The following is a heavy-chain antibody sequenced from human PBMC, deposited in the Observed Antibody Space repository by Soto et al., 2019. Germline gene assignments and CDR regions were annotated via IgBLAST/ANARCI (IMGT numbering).Heavy chain of an antibody. CDR1: GFTFSTYW. CDR2: INSDGSST. CDR3: AVIPRPGDGFDI. J-gene: IGHJ3*02. D-gene: IGHD3-22*01. Sequence: GGSLRLSCAASGFTFSTYWMHWVRQAPGKGLVWVSRINSDGSSTSYADSVKGPFTISRDNATNTLYLQMNSLRAEDTAVYYCAVIPRPGDGFDIWGQGTMVTVSS. V-gene: IGHV3-74*01.